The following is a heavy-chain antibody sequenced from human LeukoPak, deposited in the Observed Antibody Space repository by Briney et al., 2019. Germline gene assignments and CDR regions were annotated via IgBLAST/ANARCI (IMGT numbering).Heavy chain of an antibody. J-gene: IGHJ4*02. CDR1: GFNFRNYW. Sequence: GGSLRLSCAASGFNFRNYWMHWVRQAPGKGLVWVSRINSDGSSTSYADSVKGRFTISRDNAENTLYLQINSLRAEETAVYYCATDEAATGRLDYWGQGTLVTDSS. CDR2: INSDGSST. CDR3: ATDEAATGRLDY. V-gene: IGHV3-74*01. D-gene: IGHD1-1*01.